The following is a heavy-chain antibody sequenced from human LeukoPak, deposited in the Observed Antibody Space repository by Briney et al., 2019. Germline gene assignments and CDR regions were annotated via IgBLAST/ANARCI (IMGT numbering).Heavy chain of an antibody. Sequence: ASVKVSCKASGGTFSSYAISWVRQAPGQGLEWMGGIIPIFGTATYAQKFQGRVTITTDESTSTAYMELSSLRSEDTAVYYCARGLAMTTGAFDIWGQGTMVTVLS. CDR1: GGTFSSYA. CDR2: IIPIFGTA. V-gene: IGHV1-69*05. J-gene: IGHJ3*02. D-gene: IGHD4-11*01. CDR3: ARGLAMTTGAFDI.